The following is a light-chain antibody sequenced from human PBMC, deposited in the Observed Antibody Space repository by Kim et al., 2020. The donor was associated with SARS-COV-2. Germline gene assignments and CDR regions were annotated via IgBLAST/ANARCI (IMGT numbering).Light chain of an antibody. CDR1: QGISSY. Sequence: DIQLTQSPSFLSASVGDRVTITCRASQGISSYLAWYHQKPGKAPKLLIYAASSLHSVVPSRFSGSGSGIEFTLTISSLQPEDFATYYCQQFSSYPLTFGGGTKVEIK. CDR3: QQFSSYPLT. CDR2: AAS. V-gene: IGKV1-9*01. J-gene: IGKJ4*01.